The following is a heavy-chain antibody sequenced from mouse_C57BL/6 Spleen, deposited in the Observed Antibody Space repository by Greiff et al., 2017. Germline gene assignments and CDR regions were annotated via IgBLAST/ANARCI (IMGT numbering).Heavy chain of an antibody. J-gene: IGHJ3*01. CDR1: GYTFTSYW. CDR3: AREGGNCAFAY. D-gene: IGHD2-1*01. V-gene: IGHV1-64*01. CDR2: IHPNSGST. Sequence: QVQLQQPGAELVKPGASVKLSCKASGYTFTSYWMHWVKQRPGQGLEWIGMIHPNSGSTNYNEKFKSKATLTVDKSSSTAYMQLISLTSEDSAVYYCAREGGNCAFAYWGQGTLVTVSA.